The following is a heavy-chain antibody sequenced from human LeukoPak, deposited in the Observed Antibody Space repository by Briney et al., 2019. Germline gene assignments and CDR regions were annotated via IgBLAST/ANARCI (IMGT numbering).Heavy chain of an antibody. J-gene: IGHJ3*02. V-gene: IGHV4-4*07. Sequence: SETLSLTCTVSGGSISSYYWSWIRQPAGKGLEWIGRIYTSGSTNYNPSLKSRVTMSVDTSKNQFSLKLSSVTAADTAVYYCASLIAVAGNDAFDIWGQGTMVTVSS. CDR3: ASLIAVAGNDAFDI. D-gene: IGHD6-19*01. CDR2: IYTSGST. CDR1: GGSISSYY.